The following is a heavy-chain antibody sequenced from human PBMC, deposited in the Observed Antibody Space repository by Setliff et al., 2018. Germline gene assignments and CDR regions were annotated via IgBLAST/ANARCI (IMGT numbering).Heavy chain of an antibody. CDR2: ISGSGSA. J-gene: IGHJ5*02. Sequence: NLSETLSLTCAVSGASITTGSYSWSWIRQSAGKGLEWVGRISGSGSATYNPSLKSRVSIFIDASNNQVSLDLSSVTAADSAVYYCARDITREPYTGGFYHFDPWGQGALVTVSS. CDR1: GASITTGSYS. V-gene: IGHV4-61*02. CDR3: ARDITREPYTGGFYHFDP. D-gene: IGHD3-16*01.